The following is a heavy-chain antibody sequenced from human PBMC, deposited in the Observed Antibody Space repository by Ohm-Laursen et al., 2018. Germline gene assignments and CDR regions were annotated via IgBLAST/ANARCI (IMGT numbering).Heavy chain of an antibody. V-gene: IGHV3-9*01. CDR3: AKGGLGGDYEDF. CDR1: GFIFRNFG. D-gene: IGHD4-17*01. J-gene: IGHJ4*02. Sequence: SLRLSCTASGFIFRNFGMHWVRQAPGKGLEWVSSIIYNSGNIGYADSVKGRFTISRDNAKNSLYLQMNSLRAEDTALYYCAKGGLGGDYEDFWGQGTLVTVSS. CDR2: IIYNSGNI.